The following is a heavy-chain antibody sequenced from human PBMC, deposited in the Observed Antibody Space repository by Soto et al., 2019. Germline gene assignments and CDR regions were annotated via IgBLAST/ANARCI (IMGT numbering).Heavy chain of an antibody. V-gene: IGHV4-39*01. J-gene: IGHJ5*02. D-gene: IGHD3-22*01. CDR3: ARDFFDSSDYTTNWFDP. CDR1: GDSISNSRFY. CDR2: IYHTGNA. Sequence: SETLSLTCSVSGDSISNSRFYWAWIRQPPGEGLEWIESIYHTGNAYYNPSLKSRVTISVDTSKNQFSLKLTSVTAADAALYYCARDFFDSSDYTTNWFDPWGQGTLVTVSS.